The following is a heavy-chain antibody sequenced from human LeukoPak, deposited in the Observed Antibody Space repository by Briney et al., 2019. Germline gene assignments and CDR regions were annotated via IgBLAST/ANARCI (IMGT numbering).Heavy chain of an antibody. Sequence: SETLSLTCTVPGGSISSSSYYWGWIRQPPGKGLEWIGSIYYSGSTYYNPSLKSRVTISVDTSKNQFSLKLSSVTAADTAVYYCALHATYYYDSSGYYYGDYWGQGTLVTVSS. J-gene: IGHJ4*02. CDR3: ALHATYYYDSSGYYYGDY. CDR1: GGSISSSSYY. CDR2: IYYSGST. D-gene: IGHD3-22*01. V-gene: IGHV4-39*01.